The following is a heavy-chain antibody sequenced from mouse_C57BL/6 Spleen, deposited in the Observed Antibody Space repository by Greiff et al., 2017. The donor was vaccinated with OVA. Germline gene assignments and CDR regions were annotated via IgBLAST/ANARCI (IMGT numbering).Heavy chain of an antibody. CDR1: GFTFSSYA. J-gene: IGHJ4*01. CDR3: TREGGSSSMDY. D-gene: IGHD1-1*01. CDR2: ISSGGDYI. V-gene: IGHV5-9-1*02. Sequence: DVMLVESGEGLVKPGGSLKLSCAASGFTFSSYAMSWVRQTPEKRLEWVAYISSGGDYIYYADTVKGRFTISRDNARNTLYLQMSSLKSEDTAMYYCTREGGSSSMDYWGQGTSVTVSS.